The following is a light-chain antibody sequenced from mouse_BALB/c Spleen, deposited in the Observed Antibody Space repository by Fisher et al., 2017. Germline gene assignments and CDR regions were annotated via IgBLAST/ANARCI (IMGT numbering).Light chain of an antibody. Sequence: IVMTQSPASLAVSLGQRATISCRASESVDSYGNSFMHWYQQKPGSSPKLWIYSTSNLASGVPARFSGSGSGNSYSLTISSMEGEDAATYYCQQFTSSPWTFGGGTKLEIK. V-gene: IGKV4-74*01. CDR2: STS. CDR3: QQFTSSPWT. J-gene: IGKJ1*01. CDR1: ESVDSYGNSF.